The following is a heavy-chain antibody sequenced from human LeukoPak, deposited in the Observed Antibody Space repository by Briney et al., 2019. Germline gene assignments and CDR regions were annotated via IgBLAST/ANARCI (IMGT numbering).Heavy chain of an antibody. Sequence: GASVKVSCTASGYTFTSYDMNWVRQATGQGLEWMGWMNPNSGNTGYAQKFQGRVTMTRNTSISTAYMELSSLRSEDTAVYYCARVPSSSSYYYYYYMDVWGKGTTVTVSS. CDR1: GYTFTSYD. CDR3: ARVPSSSSYYYYYYMDV. D-gene: IGHD6-6*01. CDR2: MNPNSGNT. J-gene: IGHJ6*03. V-gene: IGHV1-8*01.